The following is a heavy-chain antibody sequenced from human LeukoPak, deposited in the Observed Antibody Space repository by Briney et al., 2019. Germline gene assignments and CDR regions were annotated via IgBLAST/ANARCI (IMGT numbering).Heavy chain of an antibody. J-gene: IGHJ4*02. CDR3: AKDTARGVGFLGQGDY. CDR2: ISYDGSNK. Sequence: QSGGSLRLSCAASGFTFSSYAMHWVRQAPGKGLEWVAVISYDGSNKYYADSVKGRFTISRDNSKNTLYLQMNSLRAEDTAVYYCAKDTARGVGFLGQGDYWGQGTLVTVSS. V-gene: IGHV3-30*04. D-gene: IGHD1-26*01. CDR1: GFTFSSYA.